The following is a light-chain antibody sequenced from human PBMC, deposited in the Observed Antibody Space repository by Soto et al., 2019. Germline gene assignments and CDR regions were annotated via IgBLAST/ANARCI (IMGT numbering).Light chain of an antibody. CDR3: ASWDVSLNVWV. V-gene: IGLV1-47*01. Sequence: QSALTQPPSASGTPGQRVTISCSGSSSNFGIKSVYWYQQLPGAAPKLLIHTNSQRPSGVPDRFSGSKSGTSASLAISGLRSEDEADYYCASWDVSLNVWVFGGGTKLTVL. CDR1: SSNFGIKS. J-gene: IGLJ3*02. CDR2: TNS.